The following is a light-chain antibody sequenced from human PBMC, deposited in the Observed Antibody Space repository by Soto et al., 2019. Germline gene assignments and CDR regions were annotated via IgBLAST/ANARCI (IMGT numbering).Light chain of an antibody. CDR1: QSISSY. CDR2: AAS. V-gene: IGKV1-39*01. Sequence: DIQLTQSPSSLSASVGDRVTITCRASQSISSYLNWYQQKPVKAPKLLIYAASSLQGGVPSRFSGSGSWTDFTLTISSLQREDCAIYYCQQSYSTVLTFGGGTKVEIK. CDR3: QQSYSTVLT. J-gene: IGKJ4*01.